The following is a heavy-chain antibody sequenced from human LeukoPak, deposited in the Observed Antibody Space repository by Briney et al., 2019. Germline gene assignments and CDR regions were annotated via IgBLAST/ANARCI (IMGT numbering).Heavy chain of an antibody. V-gene: IGHV4-34*01. CDR1: GGSFSGYY. J-gene: IGHJ4*02. CDR2: INHSGRT. D-gene: IGHD4-11*01. Sequence: PSETLSRNCAVYGGSFSGYYWSWIRQPPGQGLEWIVEINHSGRTNYNPSLKSRVTISVDTSKNQCSLKLSSGTAADTAVYYCAREPNTVLDYWGQGTLVTVSS. CDR3: AREPNTVLDY.